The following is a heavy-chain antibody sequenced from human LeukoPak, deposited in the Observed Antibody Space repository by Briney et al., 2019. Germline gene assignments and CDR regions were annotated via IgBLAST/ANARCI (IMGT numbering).Heavy chain of an antibody. CDR3: ADPGVGF. V-gene: IGHV3-7*01. Sequence: GGSLRLSCAASGFTFSTYWMSWVRQAPGKGLEWVANVKQNGSEKSYVDSVKGRFTISRDNAKNSLYLQMNNLGAEDTAVYYCADPGVGFWGQGTLVTVSS. CDR2: VKQNGSEK. D-gene: IGHD2-8*01. J-gene: IGHJ4*02. CDR1: GFTFSTYW.